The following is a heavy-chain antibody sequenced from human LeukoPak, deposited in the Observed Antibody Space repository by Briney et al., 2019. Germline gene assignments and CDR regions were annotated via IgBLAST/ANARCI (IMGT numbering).Heavy chain of an antibody. CDR3: VRYYDSTGSFDY. D-gene: IGHD3-22*01. J-gene: IGHJ4*02. Sequence: PSETLSLTCTVSGDSVSRSSYYCTWIRQPPGKGLEWIGYIYYIGSTNYNPSLESRLTMSVDTSKNQFSLRLSSVIAADTAVYYCVRYYDSTGSFDYWGQGTLVTVSS. CDR2: IYYIGST. CDR1: GDSVSRSSYY. V-gene: IGHV4-61*01.